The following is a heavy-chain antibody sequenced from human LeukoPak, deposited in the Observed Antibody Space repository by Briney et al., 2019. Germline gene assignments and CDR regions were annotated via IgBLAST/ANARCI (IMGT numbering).Heavy chain of an antibody. CDR3: ARVPDYGDYAALGY. CDR2: ISSSGSTI. J-gene: IGHJ4*02. V-gene: IGHV3-11*01. D-gene: IGHD4-17*01. Sequence: GGSLRLSCAASGFTFSDYYVSWIRQAPGKGLEWVSYISSSGSTIYYADSVKGRFTISRDNAKNSLYLQMNSLRAEDTAVYYCARVPDYGDYAALGYWGQGTLVTVSS. CDR1: GFTFSDYY.